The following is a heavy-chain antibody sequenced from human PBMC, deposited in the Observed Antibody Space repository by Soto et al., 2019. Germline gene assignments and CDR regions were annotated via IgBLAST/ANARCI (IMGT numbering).Heavy chain of an antibody. CDR3: ARRYGGNFDY. V-gene: IGHV4-31*03. J-gene: IGHJ4*02. D-gene: IGHD2-15*01. Sequence: QVQLQESGPGLVKPSQTLSLTCTVSGGSISSGGYYWSWIRQHPGKGLEWIGYIYYSGSTYYNPSRKSRVTISVATPKNTFSLKLRSVTAADTAVYYCARRYGGNFDYWGQGTLVTVSS. CDR1: GGSISSGGYY. CDR2: IYYSGST.